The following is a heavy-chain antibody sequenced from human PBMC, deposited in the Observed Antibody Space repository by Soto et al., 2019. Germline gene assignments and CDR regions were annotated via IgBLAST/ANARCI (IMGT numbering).Heavy chain of an antibody. Sequence: QVQLVQSGAEVKKPGASVKVSCKASGYTFTSYGISWVRQAPGQGLEWMGWVNAYNGNTNYAQKFQGRATMTTDTSTRTAYMELRSLRSDATAVYYCAREAVSGRTGFDYWGQGTLVTVSS. CDR2: VNAYNGNT. CDR1: GYTFTSYG. CDR3: AREAVSGRTGFDY. J-gene: IGHJ4*02. D-gene: IGHD6-19*01. V-gene: IGHV1-18*01.